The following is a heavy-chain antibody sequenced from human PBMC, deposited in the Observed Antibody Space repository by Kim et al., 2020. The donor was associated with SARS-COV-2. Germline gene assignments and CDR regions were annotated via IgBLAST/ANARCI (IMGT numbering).Heavy chain of an antibody. V-gene: IGHV3-48*03. CDR3: ARGRGRLGSYYSFDV. CDR2: IDSGSKTI. J-gene: IGHJ3*01. CDR1: GFIFNSYE. Sequence: GGSLRLSCAASGFIFNSYEMNWVRQAPGKGLEWVSYIDSGSKTINYADSMKGRFTISRDNAANSLFLQMNSLRAEDTAVYYCARGRGRLGSYYSFDVWGQGTMVTVSS. D-gene: IGHD3-10*01.